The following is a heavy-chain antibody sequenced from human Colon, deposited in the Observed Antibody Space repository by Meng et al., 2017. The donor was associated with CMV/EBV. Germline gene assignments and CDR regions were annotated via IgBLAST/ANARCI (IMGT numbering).Heavy chain of an antibody. CDR2: INPITGGT. CDR3: ASLSGGDFDY. D-gene: IGHD1-26*01. CDR1: EYTFTGYY. Sequence: QGRLVQSGAEEKQPVASVKDSCKASEYTFTGYYMYWVRQAPGQGLEWLGVINPITGGTNYAQKFQGIVNMTRDTSMNTAYMELSRLRSDDTAVYYCASLSGGDFDYWGQGTLVTVSS. J-gene: IGHJ4*02. V-gene: IGHV1-2*02.